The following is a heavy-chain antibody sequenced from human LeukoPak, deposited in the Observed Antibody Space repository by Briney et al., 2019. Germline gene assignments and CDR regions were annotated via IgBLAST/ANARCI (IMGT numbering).Heavy chain of an antibody. D-gene: IGHD6-19*01. CDR2: INPSGGST. J-gene: IGHJ4*02. CDR1: GYTFTSYY. Sequence: ASVKVSCKASGYTFTSYYMHWVRQAPGQGLEWMGIINPSGGSTSYAQKFQGKVTMTRDTSISTAYMDLTSLRSDDTAVYYCARGTTVAGTGPLMNYWGQGTLVTVSS. V-gene: IGHV1-46*01. CDR3: ARGTTVAGTGPLMNY.